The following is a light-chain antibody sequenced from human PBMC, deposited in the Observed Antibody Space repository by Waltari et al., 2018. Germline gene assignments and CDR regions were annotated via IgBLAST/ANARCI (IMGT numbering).Light chain of an antibody. CDR1: QSIGTS. Sequence: EIVLTQSPNFQSVTPKEKVTITCRASQSIGTSIHWYQQKPDQSPKILIKYASQSFSGVPSRFSGSGSGTDFTLTINSLEAEDAATYYCHQSYTLPRTFGQGTKVEIK. J-gene: IGKJ1*01. CDR2: YAS. V-gene: IGKV6-21*01. CDR3: HQSYTLPRT.